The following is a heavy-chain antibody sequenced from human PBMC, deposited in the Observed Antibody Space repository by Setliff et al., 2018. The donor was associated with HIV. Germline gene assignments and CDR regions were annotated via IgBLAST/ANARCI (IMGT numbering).Heavy chain of an antibody. CDR3: ARGYNWNYVLAY. D-gene: IGHD1-7*01. CDR2: IIPILEKT. CDR1: VGTFSSFD. V-gene: IGHV1-69*10. J-gene: IGHJ4*02. Sequence: ASVKVSCKASVGTFSSFDISWVRQAPGQGLEWLGGIIPILEKTNYAQNFQGRFTITEDTSTSTAYMELSSLTSEDTAVYYCARGYNWNYVLAYWGQGTLVTVSS.